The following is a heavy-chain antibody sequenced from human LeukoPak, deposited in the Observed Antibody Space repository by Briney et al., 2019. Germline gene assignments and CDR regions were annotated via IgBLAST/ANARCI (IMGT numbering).Heavy chain of an antibody. J-gene: IGHJ4*02. V-gene: IGHV4-34*01. D-gene: IGHD3-10*02. CDR3: ARGLVFGY. CDR1: GGSFSGYY. Sequence: PSETPSLTCAVYGGSFSGYYWSWIRQPPGKGLEWIGEINHSGSTNYNPSLKSRVTISVDTSKNQFSLKLSSVTAADTAVYYCARGLVFGYWGQGTLVTVSS. CDR2: INHSGST.